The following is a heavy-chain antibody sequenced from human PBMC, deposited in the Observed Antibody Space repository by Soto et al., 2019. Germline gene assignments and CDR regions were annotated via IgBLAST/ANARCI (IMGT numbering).Heavy chain of an antibody. D-gene: IGHD3-22*01. CDR2: ISYDGSNK. V-gene: IGHV3-30*18. CDR1: GFTFSSYD. Sequence: GGSLRLSCAASGFTFSSYDMHWVRQAPGKGLEWVAVISYDGSNKYYADSVKGRFTISRDNSKNTLYLQMNSLRAEDTAVYYCAKDIYDSSGYYYTPRYNLDYWGQGTLVTVSS. J-gene: IGHJ4*02. CDR3: AKDIYDSSGYYYTPRYNLDY.